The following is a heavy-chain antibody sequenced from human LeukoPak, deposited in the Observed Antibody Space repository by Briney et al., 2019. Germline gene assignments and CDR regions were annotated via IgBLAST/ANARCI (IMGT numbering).Heavy chain of an antibody. CDR2: IYTSGST. D-gene: IGHD1-26*01. CDR3: TRGGELMNF. J-gene: IGHJ4*02. V-gene: IGHV4-61*02. Sequence: SQTLSLTCTVSGGSVNSGNYYWTWIRQPAGKRLEWIGRIYTSGSTNYNPSLKSRVTISIDASKNQFTLRLSSVTAADTAVYYCTRGGELMNFWGQGTLVTVSS. CDR1: GGSVNSGNYY.